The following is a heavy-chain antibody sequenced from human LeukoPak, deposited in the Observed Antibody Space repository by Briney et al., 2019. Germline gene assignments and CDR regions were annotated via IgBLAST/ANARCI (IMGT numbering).Heavy chain of an antibody. CDR2: ISYDGSNK. V-gene: IGHV3-30-3*01. J-gene: IGHJ4*02. CDR1: GFTFSSYA. D-gene: IGHD6-19*01. CDR3: ARDNRGSIAVAGTFDY. Sequence: GGSLRLSCAASGFTFSSYAMHWVRQAPGKGLEWVAVISYDGSNKYYVDSVKGRFTISRDNSKNTLYLQMNSLRAEDTAVYYCARDNRGSIAVAGTFDYWGQGTLVTVSS.